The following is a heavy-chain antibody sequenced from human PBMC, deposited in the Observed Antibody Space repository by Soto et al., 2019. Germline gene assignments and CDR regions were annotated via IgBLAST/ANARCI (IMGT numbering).Heavy chain of an antibody. CDR2: ISSSSSYI. Sequence: EVQLVESGGGLVKPGGSLRLSCAASGFTFSSYSMNWVRQAPGKGLEWVSSISSSSSYIYYADSVKGRFTISRDNAKTSLSLQMNGLSAEATAVYYCARAPYYYAGRGYWAYWGQGTVVTVSS. J-gene: IGHJ4*02. D-gene: IGHD3-22*01. V-gene: IGHV3-21*01. CDR1: GFTFSSYS. CDR3: ARAPYYYAGRGYWAY.